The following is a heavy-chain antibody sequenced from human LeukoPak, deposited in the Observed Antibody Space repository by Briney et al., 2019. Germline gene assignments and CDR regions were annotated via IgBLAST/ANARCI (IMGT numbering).Heavy chain of an antibody. D-gene: IGHD3-3*01. Sequence: GGSLRLSCAASGFTFSSYWMHWVRQAPGKGLVWVSRINTDGSGTNSADSVKGRFTISRDNAKNTLYSQMNSLRAEDTAVYYCAKVADLPRTWGQGTMVTVSS. CDR1: GFTFSSYW. J-gene: IGHJ3*01. CDR3: AKVADLPRT. V-gene: IGHV3-74*01. CDR2: INTDGSGT.